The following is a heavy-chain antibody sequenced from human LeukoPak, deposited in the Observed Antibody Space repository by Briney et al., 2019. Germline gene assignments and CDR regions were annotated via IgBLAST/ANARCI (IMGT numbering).Heavy chain of an antibody. Sequence: GGSLRLSCAASGFTFSSYGMHWVRQAPGKGLEWVAVIWYGGSNKYYADSVKGRFTISRDNSKNTLYLQMNSLRSEDTAVYYCARCRRQTATFWSGYYHPGRAYYYYYMDVWGKGTTVTVSS. CDR1: GFTFSSYG. V-gene: IGHV3-33*08. CDR2: IWYGGSNK. D-gene: IGHD3-3*01. J-gene: IGHJ6*03. CDR3: ARCRRQTATFWSGYYHPGRAYYYYYMDV.